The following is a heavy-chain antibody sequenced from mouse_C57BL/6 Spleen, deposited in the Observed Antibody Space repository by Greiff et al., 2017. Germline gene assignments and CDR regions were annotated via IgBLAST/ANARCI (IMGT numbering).Heavy chain of an antibody. CDR2: IYPGDGDT. D-gene: IGHD1-1*01. Sequence: VKLMESGAELVKPGASVKISCKASGYAFSSYWLNWVKQRPGKGLEGIGQIYPGDGDTNYNGKFKGKATLAADKSSSTAYMQLSSLTSEDSAVYLCARRDYGSSYGYFDYWGQGTTLTVAS. J-gene: IGHJ2*01. CDR1: GYAFSSYW. V-gene: IGHV1-80*01. CDR3: ARRDYGSSYGYFDY.